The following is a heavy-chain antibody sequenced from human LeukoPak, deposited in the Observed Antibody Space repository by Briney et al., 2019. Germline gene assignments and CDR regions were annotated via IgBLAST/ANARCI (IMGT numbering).Heavy chain of an antibody. V-gene: IGHV3-23*01. J-gene: IGHJ4*02. D-gene: IGHD2-2*01. CDR1: GFTFSSYA. CDR2: ISGSGGSK. Sequence: GGSLRLSCAASGFTFSSYAMSWVRQAPGKGLEWVSAISGSGGSKYYADSVKGRFTISRDNSKNTLYLQMNSLRAEDTAVYYCAKDLSIVVVPAAESELDYWGQGTLVTVSS. CDR3: AKDLSIVVVPAAESELDY.